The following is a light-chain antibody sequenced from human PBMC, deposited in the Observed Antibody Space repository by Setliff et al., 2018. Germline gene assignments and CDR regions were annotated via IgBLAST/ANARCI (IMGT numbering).Light chain of an antibody. V-gene: IGLV2-8*01. CDR3: SSYAGSNNV. Sequence: QSALTQPASVSGSPGQAITISCTGTSSDVGGYNYVSWYQQYPGKAPKLMIYEVSKRPSGVPDRFSGSKSGNTASLTVSGLQAEDEADYYCSSYAGSNNVFGTGTKVTVL. CDR2: EVS. J-gene: IGLJ1*01. CDR1: SSDVGGYNY.